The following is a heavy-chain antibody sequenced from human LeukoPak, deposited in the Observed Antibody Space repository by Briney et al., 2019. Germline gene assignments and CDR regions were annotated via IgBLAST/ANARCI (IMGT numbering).Heavy chain of an antibody. CDR3: AYTYGGQDYAALEY. D-gene: IGHD4/OR15-4a*01. Sequence: SGPTLVNPTQTLTLTFTFSGFALNTSGVGVGWIRQPPGKALEWLAVIYWDGAQRYRPSLKNHLTITNDTSKKQVVLRMTTMHPVDAATYYCAYTYGGQDYAALEYWGQGTLVTVSS. CDR1: GFALNTSGVG. CDR2: IYWDGAQ. J-gene: IGHJ4*02. V-gene: IGHV2-5*02.